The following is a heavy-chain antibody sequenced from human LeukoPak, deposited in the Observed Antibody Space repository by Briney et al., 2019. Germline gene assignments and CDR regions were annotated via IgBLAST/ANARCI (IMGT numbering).Heavy chain of an antibody. V-gene: IGHV4-39*01. CDR1: GGSISSSSYY. Sequence: KPSETLSLTCTVSGGSISSSSYYWGWIRQPPGKGLEWIGSIYYSGSTYYNPSLKSRVTISVDTSKNQLSLKLTSVTAADTAVYYCARHGGAAGGHWGQGTLVTVSS. CDR2: IYYSGST. J-gene: IGHJ4*02. CDR3: ARHGGAAGGH. D-gene: IGHD6-13*01.